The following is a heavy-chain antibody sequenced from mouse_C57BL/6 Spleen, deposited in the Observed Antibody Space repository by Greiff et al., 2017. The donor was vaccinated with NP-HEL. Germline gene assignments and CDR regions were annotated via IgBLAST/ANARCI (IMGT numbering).Heavy chain of an antibody. CDR3: ARFYYDYDPGLAY. V-gene: IGHV1-18*01. D-gene: IGHD2-4*01. CDR1: GYTFTDYN. Sequence: EVQLQQSGPELVKPGASVKIPCKASGYTFTDYNMDWVKQSHGKSLEWIGDINPNNGGTIYNQKFKGKATLTVDKSSSTAYMELRSLTSEDTAVYYCARFYYDYDPGLAYWGQGTLVTVAA. CDR2: INPNNGGT. J-gene: IGHJ3*01.